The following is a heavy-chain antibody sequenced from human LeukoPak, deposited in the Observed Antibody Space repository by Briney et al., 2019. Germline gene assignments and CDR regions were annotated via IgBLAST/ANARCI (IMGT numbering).Heavy chain of an antibody. CDR2: INPNSGAT. D-gene: IGHD2-2*01. J-gene: IGHJ5*02. CDR1: GYTFTGYY. Sequence: ASVKVSCKASGYTFTGYYMHWVRQAPGQGLEWMGWINPNSGATNYAQKFQGRVTMTRDTSISTAYMELSRLRSDDTAVYYCARDLGIPAAIQMWFDPWGQGTLVTVSS. V-gene: IGHV1-2*02. CDR3: ARDLGIPAAIQMWFDP.